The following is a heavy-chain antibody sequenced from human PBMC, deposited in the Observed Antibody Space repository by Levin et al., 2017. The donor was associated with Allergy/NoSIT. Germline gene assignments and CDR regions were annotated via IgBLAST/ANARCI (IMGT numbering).Heavy chain of an antibody. CDR2: IYSGGST. Sequence: GGSLRLSCAASGFTVSSNYMSWVRQAPGKGLEWVSVIYSGGSTYYADSVKGRFTISRDNSKNTLYLQMNSLRAEDTAVYYCARDEGPRKARHTREKYFQHWGQGTLVTVSS. J-gene: IGHJ1*01. D-gene: IGHD1-26*01. V-gene: IGHV3-66*02. CDR3: ARDEGPRKARHTREKYFQH. CDR1: GFTVSSNY.